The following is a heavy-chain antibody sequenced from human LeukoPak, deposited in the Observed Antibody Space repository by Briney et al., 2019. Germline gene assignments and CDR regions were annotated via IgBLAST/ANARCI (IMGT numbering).Heavy chain of an antibody. CDR2: GDYSGGK. CDR3: ARSRYCANGVCYTGYYYMDV. Sequence: SETLSLTCTVSGDSFSSVTDYWAWIRQPPGKGLEWIASGDYSGGKYYNPSLESRVAISTDMSKSQISLKPTSVTGADTAVYYCARSRYCANGVCYTGYYYMDVWGKGTTVTVSS. D-gene: IGHD2-8*01. CDR1: GDSFSSVTDY. V-gene: IGHV4-39*07. J-gene: IGHJ6*03.